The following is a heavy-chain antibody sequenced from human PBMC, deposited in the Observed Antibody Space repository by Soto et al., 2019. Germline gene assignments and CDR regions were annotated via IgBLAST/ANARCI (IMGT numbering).Heavy chain of an antibody. CDR1: GGSISSYY. V-gene: IGHV4-59*01. Sequence: SETLSLTCTVSGGSISSYYWSWIRQPPGKGLEWIGYIYYSGSTNYNPSLKSRVTISVDTSKNQFSLKLSSVTAADTAVYYCARGEYSSGWYYFDYWGQGTLVTVSS. J-gene: IGHJ4*02. CDR2: IYYSGST. D-gene: IGHD6-19*01. CDR3: ARGEYSSGWYYFDY.